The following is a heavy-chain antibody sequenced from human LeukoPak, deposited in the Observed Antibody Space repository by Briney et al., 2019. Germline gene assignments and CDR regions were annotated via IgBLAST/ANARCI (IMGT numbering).Heavy chain of an antibody. J-gene: IGHJ6*02. CDR2: IYSGGST. V-gene: IGHV3-53*01. D-gene: IGHD6-19*01. CDR3: ARDKIAVAGHYYYYGMDV. CDR1: GFTFGSYA. Sequence: GESLRLSCAASGFTFGSYAMSWVRQAPGKGLEWVSVIYSGGSTYYADSVKGRFTISRDNSKNTLYLQMNSLRAEDTAVYYCARDKIAVAGHYYYYGMDVWGQGTTVTVSS.